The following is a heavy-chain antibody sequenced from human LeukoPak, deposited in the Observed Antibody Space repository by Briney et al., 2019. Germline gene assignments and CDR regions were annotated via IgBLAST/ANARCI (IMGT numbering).Heavy chain of an antibody. V-gene: IGHV4-39*01. Sequence: PXKXLXCIGSIYYSGSTYYNPSLKSRVTISVDTSKNQFSLKLSSVTAADTAVYYCARRTRGIPFDYWGQGTLVTVSS. CDR2: IYYSGST. D-gene: IGHD2-2*01. CDR3: ARRTRGIPFDY. J-gene: IGHJ4*02.